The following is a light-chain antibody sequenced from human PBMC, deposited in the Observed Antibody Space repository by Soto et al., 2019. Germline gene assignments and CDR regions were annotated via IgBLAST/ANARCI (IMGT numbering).Light chain of an antibody. J-gene: IGKJ4*02. CDR3: QQYQYWPLT. Sequence: EIVMTQSPATLSVSPWERATLSCRASQGFSSHLAWYQQKPGRAPRLLIYGGTTRATGIPARFSGSGSGTEITLNSSRLESEDFAVYYCQQYQYWPLTFGEGTKLEIK. CDR2: GGT. V-gene: IGKV3-15*01. CDR1: QGFSSH.